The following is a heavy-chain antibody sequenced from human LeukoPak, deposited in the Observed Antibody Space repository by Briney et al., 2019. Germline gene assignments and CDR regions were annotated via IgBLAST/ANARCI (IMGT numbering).Heavy chain of an antibody. V-gene: IGHV4-39*07. CDR2: IYYSGST. CDR3: ARDYYMLRGFHWFDP. Sequence: SETLSLTCTVSGGSITSSSYYWAWIRQPPGKGLEWIGIIYYSGSTFYNPSLKSRVTISIDTSKNQFSLKLTSVTAADTAVYYCARDYYMLRGFHWFDPWGQGTLVTVSS. J-gene: IGHJ5*02. CDR1: GGSITSSSYY. D-gene: IGHD3-10*01.